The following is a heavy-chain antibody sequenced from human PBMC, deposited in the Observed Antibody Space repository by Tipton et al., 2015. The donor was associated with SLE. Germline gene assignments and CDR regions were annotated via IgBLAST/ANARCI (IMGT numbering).Heavy chain of an antibody. J-gene: IGHJ4*02. CDR1: GGSFSGYY. D-gene: IGHD6-19*01. CDR3: ARDGPSGWYAYYFDY. CDR2: INHSGST. V-gene: IGHV4-34*01. Sequence: TLSLTCAVYGGSFSGYYWRWIRQPPGKGLEWIGEINHSGSTNYNPSLKSRVTISVDTSKNQFSLKLSSVTAADTAVYYCARDGPSGWYAYYFDYWGQGTLVTVSS.